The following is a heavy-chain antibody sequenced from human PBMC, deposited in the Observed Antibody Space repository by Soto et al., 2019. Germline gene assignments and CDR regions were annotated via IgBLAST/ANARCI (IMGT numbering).Heavy chain of an antibody. Sequence: PSETLSLTCRVSGGSISSDGYYWSWIRQHPGKGLEWIGYIYNSVNTHYNPSLRSRVTFSIDTSKSQFSLKVTSMTAADTAVYYCARGAPNRGWPNWFDTWGQGTLVNVS. V-gene: IGHV4-31*03. D-gene: IGHD6-19*01. CDR3: ARGAPNRGWPNWFDT. CDR1: GGSISSDGYY. J-gene: IGHJ5*02. CDR2: IYNSVNT.